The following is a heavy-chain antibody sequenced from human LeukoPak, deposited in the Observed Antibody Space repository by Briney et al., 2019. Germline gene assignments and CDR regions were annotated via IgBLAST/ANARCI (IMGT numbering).Heavy chain of an antibody. V-gene: IGHV4-61*02. CDR1: GGSISSGSYY. CDR2: IYTSGST. Sequence: SETLSLTCTVSGGSISSGSYYWSWIRQPAGKGLEWIGRIYTSGSTNYNPSLKSRVTISVDTSKNQFSLKLSSVTAADTAVYYCASGPAAIDYWGQGTLVTVSS. D-gene: IGHD2-2*01. J-gene: IGHJ4*02. CDR3: ASGPAAIDY.